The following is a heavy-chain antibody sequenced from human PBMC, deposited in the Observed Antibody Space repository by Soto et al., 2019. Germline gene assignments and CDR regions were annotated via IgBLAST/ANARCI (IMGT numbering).Heavy chain of an antibody. CDR1: GFTFSSYA. CDR2: ISYDGSNK. V-gene: IGHV3-30-3*01. J-gene: IGHJ4*02. D-gene: IGHD3-3*01. Sequence: QVQLVESGGGVVQPGRSLRLSCAASGFTFSSYAMHWVRQAPGKGLEWVAVISYDGSNKYYADSVKGRFTISRDNSKNTLYLQMNSLRAEDTAVYYCARDSGLRFLEWLSGVDYWGQGTLVTVSS. CDR3: ARDSGLRFLEWLSGVDY.